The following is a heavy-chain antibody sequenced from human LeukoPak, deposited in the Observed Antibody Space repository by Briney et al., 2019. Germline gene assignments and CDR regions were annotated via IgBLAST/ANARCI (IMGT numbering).Heavy chain of an antibody. V-gene: IGHV3-48*03. CDR2: ISTTGTPI. J-gene: IGHJ4*02. D-gene: IGHD6-6*01. CDR3: ARGSSSSA. CDR1: GFPFRSYE. Sequence: GGSLRLSCAASGFPFRSYEMNWVRQAPGRGVEWVSHISTTGTPIYYADSVKGRFTISRHNAKNSLFLQLNSLRAEDTAVYYCARGSSSSAWGQGTLVTVSS.